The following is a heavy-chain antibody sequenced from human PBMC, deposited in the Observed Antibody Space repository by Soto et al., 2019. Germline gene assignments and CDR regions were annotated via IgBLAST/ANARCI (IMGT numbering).Heavy chain of an antibody. CDR1: GGSISSGGYY. V-gene: IGHV4-31*03. J-gene: IGHJ4*02. CDR3: ARAYSRVLRGRTYYFEY. CDR2: IYYSGST. Sequence: SETLSLTCTVSGGSISSGGYYLSWIRQHPGKGLEWIGYIYYSGSTYYNPSLKSRVTISVDTSKNQFSLKLSSVTAADTAVYYCARAYSRVLRGRTYYFEYWGEGTLVTVSS. D-gene: IGHD2-21*01.